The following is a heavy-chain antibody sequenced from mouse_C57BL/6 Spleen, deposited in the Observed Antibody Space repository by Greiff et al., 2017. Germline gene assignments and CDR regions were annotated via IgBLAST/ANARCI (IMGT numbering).Heavy chain of an antibody. CDR2: ISYDGSN. Sequence: EVQLQESGPGLVKPSQSLSLTCSVTGYSITSGYYWNWIRQFPGNKLEWMGYISYDGSNNYNPSLKNRISITRDTSKNQFFLKLNSVTTEDTATYYCARGEVGPFDYWGQGTTLTVSS. CDR1: GYSITSGYY. CDR3: ARGEVGPFDY. V-gene: IGHV3-6*01. J-gene: IGHJ2*01. D-gene: IGHD1-1*02.